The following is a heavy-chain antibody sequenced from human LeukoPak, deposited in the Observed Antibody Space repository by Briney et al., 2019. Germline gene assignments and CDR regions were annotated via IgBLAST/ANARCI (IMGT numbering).Heavy chain of an antibody. CDR2: ISAYNGNT. Sequence: ASVTVSFTASGYTFPMYGISWVRQAPGQGVEWMAWISAYNGNTDYSQKLQGRVTMTTDTSTSTAHMELRSLTSDDSAVYYCARARYLTGSRDDAFDIWGQGTVVTASS. CDR3: ARARYLTGSRDDAFDI. CDR1: GYTFPMYG. J-gene: IGHJ3*02. V-gene: IGHV1-18*01. D-gene: IGHD1-26*01.